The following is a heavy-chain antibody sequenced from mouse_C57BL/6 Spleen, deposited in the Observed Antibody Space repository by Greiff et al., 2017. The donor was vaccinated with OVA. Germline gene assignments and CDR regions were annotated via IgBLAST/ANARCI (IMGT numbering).Heavy chain of an antibody. CDR2: IYPDSGST. J-gene: IGHJ4*01. Sequence: QVQLQQPGAELVKPGASVKMSCKASGYTFTSYWITWVKQRPGQGLEWIGDIYPDSGSTNYNEKFKSRATLTVDTSSSPAYMQLSSLTSEDSAVYYCARGYYGSSYDAMDYWGQGTSVTVSS. CDR1: GYTFTSYW. D-gene: IGHD1-1*01. CDR3: ARGYYGSSYDAMDY. V-gene: IGHV1-55*01.